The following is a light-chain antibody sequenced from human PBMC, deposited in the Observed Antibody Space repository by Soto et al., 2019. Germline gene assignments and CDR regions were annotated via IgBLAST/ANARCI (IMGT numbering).Light chain of an antibody. CDR3: QQYNSYSRYT. Sequence: DIQMTQSPSTLSTSVGDRVTLTCRASQSISSWLAWYQQKPGRAPKLLIYKASSLESGVPSRFSGCGSGTEFTLTISSLQPDDFATYYCQQYNSYSRYTFGQGTKLEIK. CDR1: QSISSW. CDR2: KAS. J-gene: IGKJ2*01. V-gene: IGKV1-5*03.